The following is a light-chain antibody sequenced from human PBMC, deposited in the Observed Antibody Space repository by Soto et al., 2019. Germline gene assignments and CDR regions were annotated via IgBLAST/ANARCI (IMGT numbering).Light chain of an antibody. V-gene: IGLV1-51*02. J-gene: IGLJ2*01. CDR1: SSNIGNNY. CDR2: ENN. Sequence: QSVLTQPPSVSAAPGQKVTISCSGSSSNIGNNYVSWYQQLPGTAPKLLIYENNKRPSGIPDRFSGSKSGTSATLGITGLQTGDEADYYCGTWDSSLSALFGGGPKLTVL. CDR3: GTWDSSLSAL.